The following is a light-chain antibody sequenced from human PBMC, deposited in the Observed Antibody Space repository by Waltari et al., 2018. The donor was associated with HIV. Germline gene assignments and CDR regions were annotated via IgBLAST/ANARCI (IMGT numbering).Light chain of an antibody. CDR1: QSVLYSSNNKNY. J-gene: IGKJ3*01. CDR3: QQFYNAPFT. V-gene: IGKV4-1*01. Sequence: IVMTQSPESLAVSLGEQATITCKSSQSVLYSSNNKNYLAWYQQKPGQPPKLLIYWASTREFGVPDRFSGSGSGTDFTLTISSLQAEDVAIYYCQQFYNAPFTFGPGTKVDIK. CDR2: WAS.